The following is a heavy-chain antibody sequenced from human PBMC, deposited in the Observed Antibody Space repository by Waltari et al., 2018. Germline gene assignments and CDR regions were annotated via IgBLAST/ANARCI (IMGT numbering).Heavy chain of an antibody. Sequence: QLQLQESGPGLVKPSETLSLTCTVSGDSISSSSYYWGWIRQPPGKGLEWIGSIYYSWSTYYNPALKSRVTISVDTSKNQFSLKLSSVTAADTAVYYCARVAYDYIWGSYQPDYYYGMDVWGQGTTVTVSS. D-gene: IGHD3-16*01. CDR2: IYYSWST. J-gene: IGHJ6*02. CDR3: ARVAYDYIWGSYQPDYYYGMDV. CDR1: GDSISSSSYY. V-gene: IGHV4-39*07.